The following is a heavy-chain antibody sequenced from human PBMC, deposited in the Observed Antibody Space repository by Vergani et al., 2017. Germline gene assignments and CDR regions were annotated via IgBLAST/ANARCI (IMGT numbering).Heavy chain of an antibody. CDR3: ARDPSMDIVATIEGYYYYGMDV. Sequence: QVQLVQSGAEVKKPGASVKVSCKASGYTFTSYAMHWVHQAPGQRLEWMGWINAGNGNTKYSQKFQGRVTITRDTSASTAYMELSSLRSEDTAVYYCARDPSMDIVATIEGYYYYGMDVWGQGTTVTVSS. V-gene: IGHV1-3*01. J-gene: IGHJ6*02. D-gene: IGHD5-12*01. CDR1: GYTFTSYA. CDR2: INAGNGNT.